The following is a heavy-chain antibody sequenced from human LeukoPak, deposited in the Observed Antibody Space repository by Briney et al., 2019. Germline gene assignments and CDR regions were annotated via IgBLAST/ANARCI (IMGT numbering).Heavy chain of an antibody. V-gene: IGHV4-61*02. D-gene: IGHD5-24*01. CDR3: ARDLMSHRGMATSQFDY. Sequence: SQTLPLTCTVSGGSISSGSYYWSWIRQPAGKGLEWIGRIYTSGSTNYNPSLKSRVTISVDTSKNQFSLKLSSVTAADTAVYYCARDLMSHRGMATSQFDYWGQGTLVTVSS. CDR1: GGSISSGSYY. J-gene: IGHJ4*02. CDR2: IYTSGST.